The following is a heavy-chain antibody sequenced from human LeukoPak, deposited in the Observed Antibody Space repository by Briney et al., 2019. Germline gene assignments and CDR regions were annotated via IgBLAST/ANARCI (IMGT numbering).Heavy chain of an antibody. CDR3: ARVGNNTSGY. Sequence: GGSLRLSCAASGFTFSSYSMNWVRQAPGKGLEWVSSISSSGTYRYYADSAKGRFTISRDNAKNSLYLQVNSLRAEDTAVYSCARVGNNTSGYWGQGTPVTVSS. J-gene: IGHJ4*02. V-gene: IGHV3-21*01. D-gene: IGHD1-14*01. CDR1: GFTFSSYS. CDR2: ISSSGTYR.